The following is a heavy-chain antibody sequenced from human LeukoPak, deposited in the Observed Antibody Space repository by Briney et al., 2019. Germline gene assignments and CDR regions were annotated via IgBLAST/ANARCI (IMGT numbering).Heavy chain of an antibody. CDR2: ISAYNGNT. D-gene: IGHD6-19*01. Sequence: ASVKVSCKASGYTFTSYGISWVRQAPGQGLEWMGWISAYNGNTNYAQKLQGRVTMTTDTSTSTAYMELRSLRSDDTAVYYCARDPSDKIAVAGFYYYYGMDVWGQGTAVTVSS. CDR3: ARDPSDKIAVAGFYYYYGMDV. J-gene: IGHJ6*02. V-gene: IGHV1-18*01. CDR1: GYTFTSYG.